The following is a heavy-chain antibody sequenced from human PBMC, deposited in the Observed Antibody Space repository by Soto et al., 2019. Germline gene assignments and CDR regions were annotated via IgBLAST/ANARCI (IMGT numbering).Heavy chain of an antibody. CDR1: SGSISSSNW. CDR3: ARVVVDYGEYYWYFDL. V-gene: IGHV4-4*02. Sequence: SETLSLTCAVSSGSISSSNWWSWVRQPPGKGLEWIGEIYHSGSTNYNPSLKSRVTISVDKSKNQFSLKLSSVTAADTAVYYCARVVVDYGEYYWYFDLWGRGTLVTVSS. D-gene: IGHD4-17*01. J-gene: IGHJ2*01. CDR2: IYHSGST.